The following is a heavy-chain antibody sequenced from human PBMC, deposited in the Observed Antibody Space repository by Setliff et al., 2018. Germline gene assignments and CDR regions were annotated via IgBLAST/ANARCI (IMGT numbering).Heavy chain of an antibody. CDR3: ARTQGEQQLTHPNYYYYYMDV. D-gene: IGHD6-13*01. CDR2: IYYSGST. J-gene: IGHJ6*03. CDR1: GGSISSSSYY. Sequence: SETLSLTCTVSGGSISSSSYYWGWIRQPPGKGLEWIGSIYYSGSTYYNPSLKSRVTISVDTSKNQFSLRLTSVTAADTAAYYCARTQGEQQLTHPNYYYYYMDVWGKGTTVTVSS. V-gene: IGHV4-39*07.